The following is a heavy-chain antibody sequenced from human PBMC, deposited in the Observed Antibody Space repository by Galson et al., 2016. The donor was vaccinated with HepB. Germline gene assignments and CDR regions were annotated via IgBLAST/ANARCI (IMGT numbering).Heavy chain of an antibody. Sequence: SLRLSCAASGFTFSNYGMHRVRQAPGKGLEWVAVIWYDGSNKYFSDSVRGRFSISRDNSKNTLYLQMNSLRAEDTAVYYCAKEPYYNASSGWSLVFDIWGQGTMVTVSS. CDR1: GFTFSNYG. CDR3: AKEPYYNASSGWSLVFDI. V-gene: IGHV3-33*03. D-gene: IGHD3-22*01. J-gene: IGHJ3*02. CDR2: IWYDGSNK.